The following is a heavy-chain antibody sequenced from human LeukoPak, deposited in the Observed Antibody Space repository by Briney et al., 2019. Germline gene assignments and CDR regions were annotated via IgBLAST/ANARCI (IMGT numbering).Heavy chain of an antibody. CDR1: GFTFSNYG. D-gene: IGHD6-13*01. CDR2: ISNDGSDK. Sequence: GGSLRLSCAASGFTFSNYGMHWVRQAPGKGLEWVAVISNDGSDKYYADSVKGRFTVSRDSSKNTLYLQMNSLRAEDTAVYYCAKELGAYSSSWTPFDYWGQGTLVTVSS. V-gene: IGHV3-30*18. CDR3: AKELGAYSSSWTPFDY. J-gene: IGHJ4*02.